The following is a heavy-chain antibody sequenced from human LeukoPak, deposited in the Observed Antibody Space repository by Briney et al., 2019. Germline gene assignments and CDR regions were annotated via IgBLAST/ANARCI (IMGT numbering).Heavy chain of an antibody. CDR1: GGSVIDYY. CDR3: ARVAPYSPNCGGDCYSLDAFDI. CDR2: IHGGGYT. V-gene: IGHV4-59*02. Sequence: SETLSLTCTVSGGSVIDYYWSWLRQPPGQGLEWIAYIHGGGYTNYNPSLRSRVTISVDTSKNQFSLKLSSVTAADTAVYYCARVAPYSPNCGGDCYSLDAFDIWGQGTMVTVSS. D-gene: IGHD2-21*02. J-gene: IGHJ3*02.